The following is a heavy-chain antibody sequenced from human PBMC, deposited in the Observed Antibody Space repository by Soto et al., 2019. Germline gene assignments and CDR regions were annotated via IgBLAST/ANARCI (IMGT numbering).Heavy chain of an antibody. Sequence: QVQLVESGGGVVQPGRSLRLSCAASGFTFSSYGMHWVRQAPGKGLEWVAVIWYDGSNKYYADSVKGRFTISRDNSKNTLYLQMNSLRAEDTAVYYCARGDGYNLLVYYWGQGTLVTVSS. J-gene: IGHJ4*02. D-gene: IGHD5-12*01. CDR1: GFTFSSYG. CDR3: ARGDGYNLLVYY. CDR2: IWYDGSNK. V-gene: IGHV3-33*01.